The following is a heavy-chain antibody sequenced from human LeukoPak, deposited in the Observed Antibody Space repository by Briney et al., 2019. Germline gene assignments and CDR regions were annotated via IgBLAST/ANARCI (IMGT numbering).Heavy chain of an antibody. Sequence: ASVKVSCKASGYSFTSYYMNWVRQAPGQGLEWMGTINPSGGSTSYAQKFQGRVTMTRDTSISTAYMELSRLRSDDTAVYYCARDVGEYCSSVSCYASDYWGQGTLVTVSS. D-gene: IGHD2-2*01. CDR3: ARDVGEYCSSVSCYASDY. CDR2: INPSGGST. V-gene: IGHV1-46*01. CDR1: GYSFTSYY. J-gene: IGHJ4*02.